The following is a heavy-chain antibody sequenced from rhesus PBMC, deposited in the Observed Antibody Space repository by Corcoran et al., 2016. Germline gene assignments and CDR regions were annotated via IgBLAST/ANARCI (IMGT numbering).Heavy chain of an antibody. CDR3: AWRRWELQLAY. CDR2: IDGRGGGT. CDR1: RGSISDDYY. D-gene: IGHD1-44*02. J-gene: IGHJ4*01. V-gene: IGHV4-106*01. Sequence: QVPLQESGPGLVKPSDTLSLTCDVSRGSISDDYYWSWVSQPTGKVLEWIGYIDGRGGGTNYTPARKNRVTMSRDTSTNQFSLKLSSVTGADTAVYYCAWRRWELQLAYWGQGVLVTGSS.